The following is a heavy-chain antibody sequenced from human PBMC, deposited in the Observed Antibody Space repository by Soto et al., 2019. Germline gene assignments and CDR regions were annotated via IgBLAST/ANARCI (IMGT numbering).Heavy chain of an antibody. V-gene: IGHV1-18*01. CDR1: GYTFTSYG. J-gene: IGHJ6*02. Sequence: QVQLVQSGAEVKKPGASVKVSCKASGYTFTSYGISSVRQAPGQGLEWMGWISAYNGNTNYAQKLQGRVTMTTDTSTSTAYMELRSLRSDDTAVYYCARAHRSYYYYYGMDVWGQGTTVTVSS. CDR3: ARAHRSYYYYYGMDV. CDR2: ISAYNGNT. D-gene: IGHD1-26*01.